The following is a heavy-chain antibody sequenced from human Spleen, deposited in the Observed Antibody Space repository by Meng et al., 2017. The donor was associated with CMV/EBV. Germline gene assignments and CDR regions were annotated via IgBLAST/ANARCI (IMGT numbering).Heavy chain of an antibody. CDR2: ISGSGGST. CDR3: AKDQRGITIFGVVEEGYGMDV. D-gene: IGHD3-3*01. J-gene: IGHJ6*02. V-gene: IGHV3-23*01. Sequence: LTLTCTVSGFSLSNARMGVSWIRQPPGKALEWVSAISGSGGSTYYADSVKGRFTISRDNSKNTLYLQMNSLRAEDTAVYYCAKDQRGITIFGVVEEGYGMDVWGQGTTVTVSS. CDR1: GFSLSNARMG.